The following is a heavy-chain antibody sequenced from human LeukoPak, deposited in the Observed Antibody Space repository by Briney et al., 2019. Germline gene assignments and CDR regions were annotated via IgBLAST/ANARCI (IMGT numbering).Heavy chain of an antibody. D-gene: IGHD1-14*01. J-gene: IGHJ4*02. Sequence: PGGSLRLSCAGSGFTSGGYGMHWFRQTPGKGLVWVAVIAYDGSRAFYADSVKGRFTISRDNSKNTMSVQMDDLRAEDTAVYYCTRYNNDHFDYWGQGTLVTVSS. CDR1: GFTSGGYG. CDR2: IAYDGSRA. CDR3: TRYNNDHFDY. V-gene: IGHV3-33*01.